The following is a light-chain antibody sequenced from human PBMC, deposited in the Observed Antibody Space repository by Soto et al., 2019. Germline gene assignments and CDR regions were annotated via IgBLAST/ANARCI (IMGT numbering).Light chain of an antibody. V-gene: IGKV3-20*01. CDR2: GAS. CDR3: QQYGSSRT. Sequence: EILLTQSLDTLSLSPGERATPSRMAIQTVTSGYLAWYHQKPGQDPSLLIYGASTGATGIQDRFSGSGSGTDFTLTISRLEPEDFAVYYRQQYGSSRTFGKGTKVDIK. CDR1: QTVTSGY. J-gene: IGKJ1*01.